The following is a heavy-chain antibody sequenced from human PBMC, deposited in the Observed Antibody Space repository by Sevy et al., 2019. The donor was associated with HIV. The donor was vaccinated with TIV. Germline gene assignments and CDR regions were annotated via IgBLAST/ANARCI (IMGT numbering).Heavy chain of an antibody. D-gene: IGHD6-13*01. J-gene: IGHJ6*04. CDR3: ATTGYSSSWYLHYGMDV. CDR2: IYSGGST. CDR1: GFTVSSNY. Sequence: GGSLRLSCAASGFTVSSNYMSWVRQAPGKGLEWVSVIYSGGSTYYADSVKGRFTISRDNSKNTLYLQMNSLRAEDTAVYYCATTGYSSSWYLHYGMDVWGKGTTVTVS. V-gene: IGHV3-53*01.